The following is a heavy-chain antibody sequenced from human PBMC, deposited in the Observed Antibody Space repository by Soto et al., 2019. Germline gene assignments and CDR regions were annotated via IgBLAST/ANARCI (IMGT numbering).Heavy chain of an antibody. CDR3: ASERGQTFGGVIVIPRMWGLDYYGMDV. D-gene: IGHD3-16*02. CDR1: GGTFSSYA. CDR2: IIPIFGTA. Sequence: QVQLVQSGAEVKKPGSSVKVSCKASGGTFSSYAISWVRQAPGQGLEWMGGIIPIFGTANYAQKFQGRVTITADESTSTAYMELSSLRSEDTAVYYCASERGQTFGGVIVIPRMWGLDYYGMDVWGQGTTVTVSS. J-gene: IGHJ6*02. V-gene: IGHV1-69*01.